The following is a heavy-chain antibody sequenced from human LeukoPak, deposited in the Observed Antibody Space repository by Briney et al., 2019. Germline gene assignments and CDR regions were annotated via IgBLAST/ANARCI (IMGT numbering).Heavy chain of an antibody. J-gene: IGHJ3*02. Sequence: GGSLRLSCAASGFTFSDYYMNWIRQAPGKGLEWLSSISSSSTHTHYADSMKGRFTISRDNAKNSLYLQMNSLRAEDTAVYYCARGGAAAGIDAFDIWGQGTMVTVSS. CDR2: ISSSSTHT. CDR3: ARGGAAAGIDAFDI. D-gene: IGHD6-13*01. V-gene: IGHV3-11*06. CDR1: GFTFSDYY.